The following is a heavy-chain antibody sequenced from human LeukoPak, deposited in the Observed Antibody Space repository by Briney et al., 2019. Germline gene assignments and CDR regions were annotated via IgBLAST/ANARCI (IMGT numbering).Heavy chain of an antibody. Sequence: GGSLRLSCAASGFTFSNAWMSWVRQAPRKGLEWVGRIKRKTDGGTTDYAAPVKGRFSISRDDSKNTLYLQMNSLKTEDTAVYYCTTLGAFDYWGQGTLVTVSS. CDR3: TTLGAFDY. V-gene: IGHV3-15*01. CDR2: IKRKTDGGTT. CDR1: GFTFSNAW. D-gene: IGHD3-16*01. J-gene: IGHJ4*02.